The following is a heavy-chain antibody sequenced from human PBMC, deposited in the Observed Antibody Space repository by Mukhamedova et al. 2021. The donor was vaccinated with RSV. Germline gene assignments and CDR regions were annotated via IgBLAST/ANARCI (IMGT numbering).Heavy chain of an antibody. CDR3: ATYFRGGGQYYFDN. V-gene: IGHV3-23*01. Sequence: GSGDRKYYLDSVEGRFTISRDDSQNTLHLQLDNLRAGDTAIYYCATYFRGGGQYYFDNWGQGTLVTVSS. CDR2: GSGDRK. J-gene: IGHJ4*02. D-gene: IGHD1-26*01.